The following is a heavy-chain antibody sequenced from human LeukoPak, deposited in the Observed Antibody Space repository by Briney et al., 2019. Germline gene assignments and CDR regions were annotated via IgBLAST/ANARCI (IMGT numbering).Heavy chain of an antibody. J-gene: IGHJ5*02. CDR1: GFTFSSYS. CDR3: ARGEEAAATSSFDP. CDR2: ISRTNNYI. Sequence: GGSLRLSCAASGFTFSSYSMNWVRQAPGKGLEWVSCISRTNNYIYYADSVKGRFTISGDNAKKSLYLQMNSLRVEDTAVYYCARGEEAAATSSFDPWGPGTLVTVSS. V-gene: IGHV3-21*01. D-gene: IGHD6-13*01.